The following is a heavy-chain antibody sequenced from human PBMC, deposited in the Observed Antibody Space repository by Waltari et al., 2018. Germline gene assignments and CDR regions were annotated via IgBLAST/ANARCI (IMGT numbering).Heavy chain of an antibody. Sequence: QVQLQESGPGLVKPSQTLSLTCTVSGGSIGSGSYYWSWIRQPAGKGLEWIGYIYTRGSTNYNPALKSRVTISVDTSKNQFSRKLSSVTAADTAVYYCASQTYGVTLWGQGTLVTVSS. V-gene: IGHV4-61*09. CDR1: GGSIGSGSYY. J-gene: IGHJ4*02. CDR3: ASQTYGVTL. D-gene: IGHD4-17*01. CDR2: IYTRGST.